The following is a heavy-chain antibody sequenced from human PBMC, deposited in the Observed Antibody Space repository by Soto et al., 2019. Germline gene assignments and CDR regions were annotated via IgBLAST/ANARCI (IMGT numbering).Heavy chain of an antibody. D-gene: IGHD6-25*01. CDR2: ITVYSGSR. CDR1: GYTFTDYG. V-gene: IGHV1-18*04. CDR3: VREISYESSDTGFAY. Sequence: ASVKVSCKASGYTFTDYGIAWVRQAPGRGLEWVGWITVYSGSRNYAQSLRGRVAVTTDTSTSTAYLELRSLTSDDTAVYYCVREISYESSDTGFAYWGQGTLVTVSS. J-gene: IGHJ4*02.